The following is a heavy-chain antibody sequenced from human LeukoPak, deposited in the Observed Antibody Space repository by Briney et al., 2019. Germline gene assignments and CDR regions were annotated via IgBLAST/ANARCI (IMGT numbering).Heavy chain of an antibody. V-gene: IGHV3-66*01. D-gene: IGHD1-14*01. CDR3: ARDPSGGGETGDY. CDR2: IYSGGST. J-gene: IGHJ4*02. Sequence: PGGSLRLSCAASGFTVSSNYMSWVRQAPGKGLKCVSVIYSGGSTYYADSVKGRFTISRDNSKNTLYLQMNSLRAEDTAVYYCARDPSGGGETGDYRGQGTLVTVSS. CDR1: GFTVSSNY.